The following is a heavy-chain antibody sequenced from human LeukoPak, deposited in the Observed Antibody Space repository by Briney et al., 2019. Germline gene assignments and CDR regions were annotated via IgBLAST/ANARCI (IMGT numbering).Heavy chain of an antibody. CDR3: ASYDY. CDR2: INHSGST. Sequence: PSETLSLTCAVYGGSFSGYYGSWIRQPPGKGLEWIGEINHSGSTNYNPSLKSRVTTSVDTSKNQFSLKLSSVTAADTAVYYCASYDYWGQGTLVTVSS. V-gene: IGHV4-34*01. CDR1: GGSFSGYY. J-gene: IGHJ4*02.